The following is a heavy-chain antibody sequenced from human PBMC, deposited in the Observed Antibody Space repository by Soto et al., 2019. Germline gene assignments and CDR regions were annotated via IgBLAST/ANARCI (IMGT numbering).Heavy chain of an antibody. Sequence: EVQLVESGGGLVQPGGSLRLSCAASGFTFSSYWMHWVRQAPGKGLVWVSRSDGSSTYYADSVKGRFTISRDNAKNTLYLQMNSLRAEDTAVYYCAREFGYWGQGTLVTVSS. D-gene: IGHD3-10*01. CDR3: AREFGY. CDR2: SDGSST. J-gene: IGHJ4*02. V-gene: IGHV3-74*01. CDR1: GFTFSSYW.